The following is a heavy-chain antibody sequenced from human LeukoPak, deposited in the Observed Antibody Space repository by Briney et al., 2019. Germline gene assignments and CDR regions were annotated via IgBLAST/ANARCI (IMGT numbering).Heavy chain of an antibody. CDR2: ISAYNGNT. CDR3: ARGKRGYSGYDFTEVIDY. D-gene: IGHD5-12*01. CDR1: GYTFTSYG. V-gene: IGHV1-18*04. Sequence: ASVKVSCKASGYTFTSYGISWVRQAPGQGLEWMGWISAYNGNTNYAQKLQGRVTMTTDTSTSTAYMELRSLRSDDTAVYYCARGKRGYSGYDFTEVIDYWGQGTLVTVSS. J-gene: IGHJ4*02.